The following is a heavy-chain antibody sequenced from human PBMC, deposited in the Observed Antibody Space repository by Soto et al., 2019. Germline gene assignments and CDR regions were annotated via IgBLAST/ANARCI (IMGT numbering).Heavy chain of an antibody. J-gene: IGHJ4*02. V-gene: IGHV1-69*13. CDR2: INPIFGTA. CDR1: GGTFSTYS. Sequence: GASVKVSCKASGGTFSTYSINWVRQAPGQGLEWMGGINPIFGTANYAQKFRGRVTITAGESTRTARMELSSLRSDDTAVYYCARDYGHDCSGGNCYFYFWGQGTLVTVSS. D-gene: IGHD2-15*01. CDR3: ARDYGHDCSGGNCYFYF.